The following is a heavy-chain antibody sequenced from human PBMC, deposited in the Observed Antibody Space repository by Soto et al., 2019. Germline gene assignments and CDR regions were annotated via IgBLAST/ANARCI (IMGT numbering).Heavy chain of an antibody. Sequence: PGGSLRLSCAASGFTFRSYAMSWVRQAPRKGLEWVSAISGSGGNIYYADSVKGRFTISRDNSKNSLYLQMNSLRDEDTAVYYCARDRPPSYYGMDVWGQGTTVTVSS. V-gene: IGHV3-23*01. CDR1: GFTFRSYA. CDR3: ARDRPPSYYGMDV. J-gene: IGHJ6*02. CDR2: ISGSGGNI.